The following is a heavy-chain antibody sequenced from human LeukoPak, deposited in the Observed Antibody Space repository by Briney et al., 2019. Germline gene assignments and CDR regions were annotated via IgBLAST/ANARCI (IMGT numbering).Heavy chain of an antibody. D-gene: IGHD1-20*01. CDR1: GYAFTSYY. CDR2: INPSGGST. Sequence: ASVKVSCKASGYAFTSYYMHWVRQALGQGLEWMGIINPSGGSTSYAQKFQGRVTMTRDTSTSTVYMELSSLRSEDTAVCYCAREDNWRSLGYWGQGTLVTVSS. CDR3: AREDNWRSLGY. J-gene: IGHJ4*02. V-gene: IGHV1-46*01.